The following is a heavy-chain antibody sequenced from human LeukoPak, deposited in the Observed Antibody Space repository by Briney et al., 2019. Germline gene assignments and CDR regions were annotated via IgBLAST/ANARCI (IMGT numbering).Heavy chain of an antibody. J-gene: IGHJ5*02. V-gene: IGHV1-8*01. CDR3: LRGRATVSTHWIAP. Sequence: ASVKVSCKASVYTFNSYDNNCVRQASGQGREWRGGMNPNSYNTGYAQKFQDRVPITRNTSISKVYMNLSSVTCKDTPVYYCLRGRATVSTHWIAPWGQGTLVSVSS. CDR2: MNPNSYNT. CDR1: VYTFNSYD. D-gene: IGHD4-11*01.